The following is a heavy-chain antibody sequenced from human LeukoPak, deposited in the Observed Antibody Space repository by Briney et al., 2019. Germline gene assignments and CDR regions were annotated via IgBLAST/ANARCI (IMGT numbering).Heavy chain of an antibody. CDR1: GGSISSGSYY. CDR3: AGPNFYHMDV. CDR2: IYYSGST. V-gene: IGHV4-39*02. J-gene: IGHJ6*03. Sequence: PSETLSLTCNVSGGSISSGSYYWGWIRQPPGKGLEWIGSIYYSGSTHYNPSLKSRVTISVDTSKNHFSLEVSSVTASDTAVYYCAGPNFYHMDVWGEGATVTVSS.